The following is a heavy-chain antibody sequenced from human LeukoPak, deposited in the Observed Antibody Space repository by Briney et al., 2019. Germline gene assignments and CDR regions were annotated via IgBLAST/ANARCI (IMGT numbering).Heavy chain of an antibody. V-gene: IGHV3-30*04. J-gene: IGHJ4*02. CDR2: ISYDGSNK. CDR1: GFTFSSYA. D-gene: IGHD5-12*01. Sequence: GGSLRLSCAASGFTFSSYAMHWVRQAPGKGLEWVAVISYDGSNKYYADSVKGRLTISRDNSKNTLYLQMNSLRAEDTAVYYCASDIVANFDYWGQGTLVTVSS. CDR3: ASDIVANFDY.